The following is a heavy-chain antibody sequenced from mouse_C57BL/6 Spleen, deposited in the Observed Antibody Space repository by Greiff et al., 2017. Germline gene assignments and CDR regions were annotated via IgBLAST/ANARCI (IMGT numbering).Heavy chain of an antibody. J-gene: IGHJ3*01. V-gene: IGHV5-17*01. CDR3: ARPDYYGSSYPFAY. Sequence: EVQLVESGGGLVKPGGSLKLSCAASGFTFSDYGMHWVRQAPEKGLEWVAYISSGISTIYYADTVKGRFTIARDNAKNTLFLQMTSLRSEDTAMYYCARPDYYGSSYPFAYWGQGTLVTVSA. CDR1: GFTFSDYG. D-gene: IGHD1-1*01. CDR2: ISSGISTI.